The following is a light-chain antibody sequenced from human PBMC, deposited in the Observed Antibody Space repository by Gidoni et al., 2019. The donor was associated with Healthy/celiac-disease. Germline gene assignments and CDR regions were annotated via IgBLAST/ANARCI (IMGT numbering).Light chain of an antibody. CDR2: DVS. CDR1: SSDVGGYNY. Sequence: QSALTQPASVSASPGKSIPISCTGTSSDVGGYNYVSWYQQHPGKAPKLMIYDVSNRPSGVSNLFSGSKSGNTASLTSSGLQAEDEADYYCSSYTSSSTVVFGGGTKLTVL. CDR3: SSYTSSSTVV. V-gene: IGLV2-14*01. J-gene: IGLJ2*01.